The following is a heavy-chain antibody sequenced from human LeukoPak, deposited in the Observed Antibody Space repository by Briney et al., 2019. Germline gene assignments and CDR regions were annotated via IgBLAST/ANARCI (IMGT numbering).Heavy chain of an antibody. J-gene: IGHJ4*02. V-gene: IGHV3-23*01. CDR2: ISPSGGIT. Sequence: GGSLRLSCAASGFTFSSHGMNWVRQAPGKGLEWVSGISPSGGITYYTDSVKGRFTISRDNSKNTVSLQMNSLRVEDTAVYYCAKVGQNYDILTYYFDYWGQGTLVTVSS. CDR1: GFTFSSHG. D-gene: IGHD3-9*01. CDR3: AKVGQNYDILTYYFDY.